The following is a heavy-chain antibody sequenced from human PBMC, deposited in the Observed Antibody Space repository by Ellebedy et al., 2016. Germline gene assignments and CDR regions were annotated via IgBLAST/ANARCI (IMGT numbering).Heavy chain of an antibody. V-gene: IGHV3-53*01. J-gene: IGHJ5*02. D-gene: IGHD4-23*01. Sequence: GESLKISCTASGFSVSRSYMNWVRQAPGKGLEWVAVIYSGDRTHYADPVKGRFTISRDNSKNTVYLHMNSLRAEDTAVYYCVKLRDYDYGGKSGPWGQGTLVTVSS. CDR3: VKLRDYDYGGKSGP. CDR2: IYSGDRT. CDR1: GFSVSRSY.